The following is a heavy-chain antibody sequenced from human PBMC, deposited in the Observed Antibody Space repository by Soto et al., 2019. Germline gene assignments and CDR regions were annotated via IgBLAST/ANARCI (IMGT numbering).Heavy chain of an antibody. J-gene: IGHJ4*02. CDR1: GLTLSNYA. V-gene: IGHV3-23*01. CDR3: AKSTPTMEARYFGS. D-gene: IGHD3-10*01. Sequence: GVLRLSCVGSGLTLSNYAMSWVRQAPGNGLEWVSSISTSGGSTFYADSVKGRFSISRDNSKNTLYLQMNSLRAEDTAVYYCAKSTPTMEARYFGSWGQGTLVTVSS. CDR2: ISTSGGST.